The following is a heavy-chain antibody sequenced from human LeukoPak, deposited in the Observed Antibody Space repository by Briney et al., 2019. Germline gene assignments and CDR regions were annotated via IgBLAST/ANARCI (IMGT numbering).Heavy chain of an antibody. Sequence: SETLSLTCTVSGCSISGYYLNWIRQAPDKGLEWIGHIYFSGSTNYNPPLKNRVTKSVNTYNNHSSLKQTSVSAADAPGCYCWGHYMVRGATGYYFDYWGQGPLVSVSS. CDR1: GCSISGYY. CDR2: IYFSGST. J-gene: IGHJ4*02. V-gene: IGHV4-59*08. D-gene: IGHD3-10*01. CDR3: WGHYMVRGATGYYFDY.